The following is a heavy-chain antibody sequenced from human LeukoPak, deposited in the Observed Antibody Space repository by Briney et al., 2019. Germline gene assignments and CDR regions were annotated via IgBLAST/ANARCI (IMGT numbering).Heavy chain of an antibody. Sequence: GGSLRLSCAASGFTFSSHNMNWVRQAPGKGLEWVSYISSSSTTIYQADSVKGRFTISRDNAKNSLYLEMDSLRVEDTALYYCARTSDGNWFDPWGQGTLVTVSS. V-gene: IGHV3-48*04. D-gene: IGHD1-26*01. CDR1: GFTFSSHN. J-gene: IGHJ5*02. CDR2: ISSSSTTI. CDR3: ARTSDGNWFDP.